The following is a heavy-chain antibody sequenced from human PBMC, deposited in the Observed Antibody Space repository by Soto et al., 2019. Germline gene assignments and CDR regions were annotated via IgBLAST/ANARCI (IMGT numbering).Heavy chain of an antibody. J-gene: IGHJ5*02. D-gene: IGHD2-2*01. Sequence: SETLSLTCTVSGGSISSYYWSWIRQPPGKGLEWIGYIYYSGSTNYNPSLKSRVTISVDTSKNQFSLKLSSVTAADTAVYYCARRAVVVPAAIDWFDPWGQGTLVTVSS. CDR2: IYYSGST. CDR3: ARRAVVVPAAIDWFDP. V-gene: IGHV4-59*08. CDR1: GGSISSYY.